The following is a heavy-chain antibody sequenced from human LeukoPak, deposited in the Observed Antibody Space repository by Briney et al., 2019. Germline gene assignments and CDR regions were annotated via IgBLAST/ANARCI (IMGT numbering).Heavy chain of an antibody. Sequence: GGALRLSCAASGFTFRNHWMHWVRQAPGKGLVWVSSINTDMSITNYAHSVTGRFTISRDNAKNTLYLKMNSLRAEDTAVYYCARDIAVSGNYFDYWGQGTLVTVSS. CDR2: INTDMSIT. V-gene: IGHV3-74*01. CDR3: ARDIAVSGNYFDY. CDR1: GFTFRNHW. J-gene: IGHJ4*02. D-gene: IGHD6-19*01.